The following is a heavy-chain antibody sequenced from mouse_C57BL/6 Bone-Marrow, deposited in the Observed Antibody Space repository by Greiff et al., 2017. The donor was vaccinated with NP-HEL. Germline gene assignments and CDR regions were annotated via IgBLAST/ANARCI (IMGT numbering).Heavy chain of an antibody. Sequence: QLQQSGAELVKPGASVKLSCTASGFNIKDFYMHWVKQRTEQGLEWIGRIDPEDGETKYAPKFPGKATITADTSSNTAYLQLSSLASEDTAVYYCARELWSSWFAYWGQGTLVTVSA. V-gene: IGHV14-2*01. D-gene: IGHD1-1*02. J-gene: IGHJ3*01. CDR3: ARELWSSWFAY. CDR2: IDPEDGET. CDR1: GFNIKDFY.